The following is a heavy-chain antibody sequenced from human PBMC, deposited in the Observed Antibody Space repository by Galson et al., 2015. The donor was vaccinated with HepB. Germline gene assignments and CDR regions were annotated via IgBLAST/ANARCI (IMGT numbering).Heavy chain of an antibody. D-gene: IGHD3-22*01. V-gene: IGHV6-1*01. CDR2: TYYRSKWYN. Sequence: CAISGDSVSSHSAAWSWIRQSPSRGLEWLGRTYYRSKWYNDYAVSVKSRITINPDTSKNQFSLQLNSVTPEDTAVYYCARVEGYYYVTGQDNWFDPWGQGTLVTVSS. CDR1: GDSVSSHSAA. CDR3: ARVEGYYYVTGQDNWFDP. J-gene: IGHJ5*02.